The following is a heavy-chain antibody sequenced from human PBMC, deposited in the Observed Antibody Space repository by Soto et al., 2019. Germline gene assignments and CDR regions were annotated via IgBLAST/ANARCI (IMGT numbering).Heavy chain of an antibody. D-gene: IGHD6-13*01. CDR2: IYYSGST. Sequence: KTSETLSLTCTVSGGSISSGGYYWSWIRQHPGKGLEWIGYIYYSGSTYYNPSLKSRVTISVDTSKNQFSLKLSSVTAADTAVYYCARDYPIYIAAAGYGMDVWGQGTTVTVSS. CDR3: ARDYPIYIAAAGYGMDV. J-gene: IGHJ6*02. V-gene: IGHV4-31*03. CDR1: GGSISSGGYY.